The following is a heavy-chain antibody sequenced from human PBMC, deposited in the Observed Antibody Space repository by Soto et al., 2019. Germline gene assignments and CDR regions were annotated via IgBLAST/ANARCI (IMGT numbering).Heavy chain of an antibody. D-gene: IGHD4-17*01. V-gene: IGHV3-66*01. CDR2: VYSGGST. Sequence: GGSLRLSCAASGFTVTTNYMSWVRQPPGKGLEWVSVVYSGGSTYYADSVKGRFTVSRDNSKNTLYLQMNSLRAEDTAVYYCAKDRGIPFYGGNPIGYWGQGTLVTVSS. J-gene: IGHJ4*02. CDR1: GFTVTTNY. CDR3: AKDRGIPFYGGNPIGY.